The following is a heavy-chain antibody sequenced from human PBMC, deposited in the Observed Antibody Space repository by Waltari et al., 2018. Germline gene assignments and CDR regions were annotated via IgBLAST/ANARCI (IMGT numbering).Heavy chain of an antibody. CDR1: GFTFSSYW. V-gene: IGHV3-7*01. D-gene: IGHD1-26*01. CDR2: IKKDGSEK. CDR3: ARSRIVLWQGGMDV. J-gene: IGHJ6*02. Sequence: EVQLVESGGGLVQPGGSLRLSCAASGFTFSSYWMSWVRQAPGKGLEWVANIKKDGSEKYYVDSGKGRFTISRDNAKNSLYLQMNSLRAEDTAVYYCARSRIVLWQGGMDVWGQGTTVTVSS.